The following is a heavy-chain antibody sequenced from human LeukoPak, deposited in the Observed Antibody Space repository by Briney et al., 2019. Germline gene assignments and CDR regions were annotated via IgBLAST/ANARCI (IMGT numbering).Heavy chain of an antibody. CDR1: GFTFSSYA. Sequence: PGGSLRLSCAASGFTFSSYAMSWVRQAPGKGLEWVSAISGSGGSTYYADSVKGRFTISRDNSKNTLYLQMNSLRAEDTAVYYCATLMGFGELLFFSDLNDAFDIWGQGTMVTVSS. CDR3: ATLMGFGELLFFSDLNDAFDI. D-gene: IGHD3-10*01. J-gene: IGHJ3*02. CDR2: ISGSGGST. V-gene: IGHV3-23*01.